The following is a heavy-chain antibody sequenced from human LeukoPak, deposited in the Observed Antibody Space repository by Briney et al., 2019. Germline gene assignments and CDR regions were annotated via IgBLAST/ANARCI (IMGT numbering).Heavy chain of an antibody. V-gene: IGHV4-61*02. CDR2: IYTSGST. CDR1: GGSISSSSYY. J-gene: IGHJ4*02. D-gene: IGHD3-3*01. Sequence: NPSETLSLTCTVSGGSISSSSYYWSWIRQPAGKGLEWIGRIYTSGSTNYNPSLKSRVTMSVDTSKNQFSLKLSSVTAADTAVYYCARSPKSGYSPNYYFDYWGQGTLVTVSS. CDR3: ARSPKSGYSPNYYFDY.